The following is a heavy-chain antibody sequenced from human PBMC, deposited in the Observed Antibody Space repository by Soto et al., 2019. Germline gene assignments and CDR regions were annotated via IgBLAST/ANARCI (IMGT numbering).Heavy chain of an antibody. CDR1: GYTFTSYG. J-gene: IGHJ4*02. V-gene: IGHV1-18*01. D-gene: IGHD3-16*01. CDR2: ISAYNGNT. CDR3: ARDLGLDDYIWGSSLGLY. Sequence: QVQLVQSGAEVKKPGASVKVSCKASGYTFTSYGISWVRQAPGQGLEWMGWISAYNGNTNYAQKLQGRVTMTSGTSTSTAYMALRSLRSDDTAVYYCARDLGLDDYIWGSSLGLYWGQGTLVTVSS.